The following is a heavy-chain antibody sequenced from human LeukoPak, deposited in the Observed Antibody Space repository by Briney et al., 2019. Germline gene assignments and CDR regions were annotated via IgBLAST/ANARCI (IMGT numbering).Heavy chain of an antibody. CDR2: INHSGST. D-gene: IGHD6-19*01. CDR1: GGSISSYY. V-gene: IGHV4-34*01. J-gene: IGHJ4*02. CDR3: ASGIAVAGRAYYFDY. Sequence: SETLSLTCTVSGGSISSYYWSWIRQPPGKGLEWIGEINHSGSTNYNPSLKSRVTISVDTSKNQFSLKLSSVTAADTAVYYCASGIAVAGRAYYFDYWGQGTLVTVSS.